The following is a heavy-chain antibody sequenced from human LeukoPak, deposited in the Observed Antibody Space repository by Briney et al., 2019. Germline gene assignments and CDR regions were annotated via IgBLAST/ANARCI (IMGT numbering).Heavy chain of an antibody. CDR3: SRDFVGADDY. D-gene: IGHD1-26*01. J-gene: IGHJ4*02. CDR2: MNTDGSRI. Sequence: GGSLRLSCAASGFTFSSYAMSWVRQAPGKGPVWVSRMNTDGSRIDYADSVKGRFTISRDSAKNTLYLQMNSLRAEDTAVYYCSRDFVGADDYWGQGTLVTVSS. CDR1: GFTFSSYA. V-gene: IGHV3-74*01.